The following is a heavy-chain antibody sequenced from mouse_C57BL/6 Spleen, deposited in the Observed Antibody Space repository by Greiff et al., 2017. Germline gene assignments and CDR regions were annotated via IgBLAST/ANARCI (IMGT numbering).Heavy chain of an antibody. V-gene: IGHV1-64*01. J-gene: IGHJ4*01. CDR3: ARGGGSPLHYAMDY. D-gene: IGHD1-1*02. CDR2: IHPNSGST. CDR1: GYTFTSYW. Sequence: QVQLQQPGAELVKPGASVKLSCKASGYTFTSYWMHWVKQRPGQGLEWIGMIHPNSGSTNYNEKFKSKATLTVDKSSSTAYMQLSSLTSEDSAVYYCARGGGSPLHYAMDYWGQGTSVTVSS.